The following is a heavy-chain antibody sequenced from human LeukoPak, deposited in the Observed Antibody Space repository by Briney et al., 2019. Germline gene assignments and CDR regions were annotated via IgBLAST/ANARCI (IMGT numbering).Heavy chain of an antibody. CDR1: GFTVSSNF. CDR3: ASSEYYFDY. CDR2: IYSGGDA. D-gene: IGHD3-10*01. Sequence: GGSLRLSCAASGFTVSSNFMGWVRQAPGKGLEWVSVIYSGGDAYYADSVKGRFTISRDNAKNSLYLQMNSLRAEDTAVYYCASSEYYFDYWGQGTLVTVSS. J-gene: IGHJ4*02. V-gene: IGHV3-66*01.